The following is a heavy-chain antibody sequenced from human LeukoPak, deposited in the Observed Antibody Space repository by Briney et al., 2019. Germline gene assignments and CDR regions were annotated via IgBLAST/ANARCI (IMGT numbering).Heavy chain of an antibody. J-gene: IGHJ4*02. CDR3: ARNLGIAALNRFDY. V-gene: IGHV1-2*02. CDR1: GYTFTRYY. D-gene: IGHD6-13*01. Sequence: ASVTVSFKTSGYTFTRYYIHWARQAPGQGLEWMGWINPNSGDTDYAQKFQGRVFMTRDTSNTSGYMELTGLKSDDTAVYYCARNLGIAALNRFDYWGQGTLVTVSS. CDR2: INPNSGDT.